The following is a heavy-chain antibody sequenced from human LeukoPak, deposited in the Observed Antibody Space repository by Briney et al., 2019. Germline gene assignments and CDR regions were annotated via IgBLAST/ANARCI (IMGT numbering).Heavy chain of an antibody. CDR3: AREDSSGYLGY. V-gene: IGHV4-61*01. Sequence: PSETLSLTCTVSGGSVSSNIYHWNWIRQPPGKGLEWIGYIYYSGSTNYNPSLKSRVTIAVDTSKNQFSLKLTSLTAADTAVYYWAREDSSGYLGYWGQGTLVTVSS. J-gene: IGHJ4*02. CDR2: IYYSGST. CDR1: GGSVSSNIYH. D-gene: IGHD3-22*01.